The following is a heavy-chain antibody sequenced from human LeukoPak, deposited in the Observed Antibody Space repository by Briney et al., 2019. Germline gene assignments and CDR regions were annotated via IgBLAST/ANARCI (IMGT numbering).Heavy chain of an antibody. V-gene: IGHV4-39*01. CDR3: ARPQQPHNGMDV. Sequence: PSETLSLTCTVSGGSFSSSGHFWGWIRQPPGKGLEWIGSFYYSGSIYYNPSLMSRVTISVDTSKNQFSLKVNSVTAADTAVYYCARPQQPHNGMDVWGQGTTVTVSS. J-gene: IGHJ6*02. CDR2: FYYSGSI. CDR1: GGSFSSSGHF. D-gene: IGHD1/OR15-1a*01.